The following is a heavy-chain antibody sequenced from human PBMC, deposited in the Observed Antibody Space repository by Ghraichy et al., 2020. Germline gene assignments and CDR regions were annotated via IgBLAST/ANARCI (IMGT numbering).Heavy chain of an antibody. Sequence: GGSLRLSCDASGFSFSTYWMHWVRQAPGKGLVWVSRIKTDGTTKVYADSVKGRFTISRDNAKNTLYLQLNSLRAEDTAVYFCARDLNWVLFDYWGRGTLVTVSS. J-gene: IGHJ4*02. V-gene: IGHV3-74*01. CDR3: ARDLNWVLFDY. CDR1: GFSFSTYW. CDR2: IKTDGTTK. D-gene: IGHD2-2*03.